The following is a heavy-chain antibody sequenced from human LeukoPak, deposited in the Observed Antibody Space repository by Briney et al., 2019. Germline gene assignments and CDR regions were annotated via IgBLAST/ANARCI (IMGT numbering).Heavy chain of an antibody. J-gene: IGHJ5*02. V-gene: IGHV1-2*02. Sequence: ASVKVSCKASGYTFTGYYMHWVRQAPGQGLEWMGWINPNSGGTNYAQKLQGRVTMTRDTSISTAYMELSRLRSDDTAVYYCARDALRNRHWGAWFDPWGQGTLVTVSP. CDR3: ARDALRNRHWGAWFDP. CDR1: GYTFTGYY. CDR2: INPNSGGT. D-gene: IGHD7-27*01.